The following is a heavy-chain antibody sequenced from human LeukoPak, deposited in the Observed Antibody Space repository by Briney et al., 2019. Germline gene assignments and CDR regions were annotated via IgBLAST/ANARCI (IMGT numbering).Heavy chain of an antibody. D-gene: IGHD6-13*01. V-gene: IGHV1-18*01. Sequence: ASVKVSCKASGYTFSNYGIHWVRQAPGHGPEWMGWISGINTNTNYAQKVQGRVTMTADTSTATAYMELRSLRSDDTAVYYCARARFSSRNRDGYLDSWGEGTLVTVSS. J-gene: IGHJ4*02. CDR3: ARARFSSRNRDGYLDS. CDR1: GYTFSNYG. CDR2: ISGINTNT.